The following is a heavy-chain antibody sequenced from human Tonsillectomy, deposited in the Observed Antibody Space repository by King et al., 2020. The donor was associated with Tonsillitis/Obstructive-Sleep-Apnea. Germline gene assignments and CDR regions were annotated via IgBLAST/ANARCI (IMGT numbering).Heavy chain of an antibody. CDR3: ARDLYSRNDC. Sequence: EVQLVESGGGLVQPGGSLRLSCAASGFTFSRYWMNWVRQAPEKGLEWVANIKQDGSEKYYADSVKGRFTISRDNAKHSLYLEMNSLRAEDTAVYYCARDLYSRNDCWGQGTLVTVSS. J-gene: IGHJ4*02. CDR2: IKQDGSEK. V-gene: IGHV3-7*04. D-gene: IGHD4-11*01. CDR1: GFTFSRYW.